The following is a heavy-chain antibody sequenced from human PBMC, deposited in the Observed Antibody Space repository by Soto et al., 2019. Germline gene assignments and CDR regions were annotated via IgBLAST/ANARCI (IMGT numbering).Heavy chain of an antibody. CDR2: IYYSGST. CDR3: ARDSSSSLDYYYGMDV. CDR1: GGSISSYY. Sequence: PSETLSLTCTVSGGSISSYYWSWIRQPPGKGLEWIGYIYYSGSTNYNPSLKSRVTISVDTSKNQFSLKLSSVTAADTAVYYCARDSSSSLDYYYGMDVWGQGTTVTVYS. J-gene: IGHJ6*02. V-gene: IGHV4-59*01. D-gene: IGHD6-6*01.